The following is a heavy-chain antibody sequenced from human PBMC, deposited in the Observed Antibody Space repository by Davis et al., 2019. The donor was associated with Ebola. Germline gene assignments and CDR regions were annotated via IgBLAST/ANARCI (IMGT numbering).Heavy chain of an antibody. Sequence: SETLSLTCTVSGGSISSSSYYWGWIRQPPGKGLEWIGSIYYSGSTYYNPSLKSRVTISVDTSKNQFSLKLSSVTAADTAVYYCARGPHYYGMDVWGQGTTVTVSS. J-gene: IGHJ6*02. V-gene: IGHV4-39*01. CDR2: IYYSGST. CDR1: GGSISSSSYY. CDR3: ARGPHYYGMDV.